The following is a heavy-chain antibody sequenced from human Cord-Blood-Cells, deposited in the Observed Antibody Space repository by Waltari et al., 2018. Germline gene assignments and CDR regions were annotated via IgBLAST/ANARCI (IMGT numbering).Heavy chain of an antibody. CDR2: MNPNSGNT. D-gene: IGHD7-27*01. V-gene: IGHV1-8*01. J-gene: IGHJ4*02. CDR3: AREKSNWGSDY. CDR1: GYTFTSSD. Sequence: QVQLVQSGAEVKKSGASVKVSCQASGYTFTSSDTNEGRQATGQGLECMGWMNPNSGNTGYAQKFQGRVTMTRNTSISTAYMELSSLRSEDTAVDYCAREKSNWGSDYWGQGTLVTVSS.